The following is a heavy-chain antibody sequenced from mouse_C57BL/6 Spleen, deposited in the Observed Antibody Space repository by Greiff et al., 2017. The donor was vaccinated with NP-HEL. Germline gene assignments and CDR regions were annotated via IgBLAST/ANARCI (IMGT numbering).Heavy chain of an antibody. V-gene: IGHV5-2*01. Sequence: EVKVVESGGGLVQPGESLKLSCESNEYEFPSHDMSWVRKTPEKRLALVAAINSDGGSTYYPDTMERRFIISRDNTKKTLYLQMSSLRSEDTALYYCARRNNYGAMDYWGQGTSVTVSS. CDR1: EYEFPSHD. J-gene: IGHJ4*01. CDR2: INSDGGST. D-gene: IGHD5-2*01. CDR3: ARRNNYGAMDY.